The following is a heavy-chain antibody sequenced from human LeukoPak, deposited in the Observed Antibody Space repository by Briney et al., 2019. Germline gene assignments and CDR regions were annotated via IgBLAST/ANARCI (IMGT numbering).Heavy chain of an antibody. CDR1: VYTFTSYG. CDR3: AIRTGTYPYYFDY. Sequence: ASVKVSCKASVYTFTSYGISWVRQAPGQGLEWMGWISAYNGNTNYAQKLQGRVTMTTDTSTRTAYMDLRSLRSDGTAVYYCAIRTGTYPYYFDYWGQGTLVTVSS. V-gene: IGHV1-18*01. J-gene: IGHJ4*02. CDR2: ISAYNGNT. D-gene: IGHD1-26*01.